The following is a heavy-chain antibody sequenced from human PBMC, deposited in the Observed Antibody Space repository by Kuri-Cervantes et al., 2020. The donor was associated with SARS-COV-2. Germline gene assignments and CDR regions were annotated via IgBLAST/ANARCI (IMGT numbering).Heavy chain of an antibody. V-gene: IGHV4-39*01. CDR1: GGSVSSSSYY. Sequence: SETLSLTSTVSGGSVSSSSYYWGWIRQPPGKGQEWIGSIYYTGSAYYNSSLKSRVTISVDTSKNQFSLKLSSVTAADTAVYYCACLSSGYNDVFVFWGQRMLVTVSS. J-gene: IGHJ4*02. D-gene: IGHD3-22*01. CDR3: ACLSSGYNDVFVF. CDR2: IYYTGSA.